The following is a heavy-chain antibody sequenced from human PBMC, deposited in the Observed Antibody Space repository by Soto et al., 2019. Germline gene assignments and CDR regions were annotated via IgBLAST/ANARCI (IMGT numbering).Heavy chain of an antibody. Sequence: QVQLVESGGGFVKPGGSLRLSCAASGFTFSDYYMAWIRQAPGRGLEWLSIISKNGGTIYYTDSVKGRFTISRDNAENSLYLQMNSLRAEDTALYYCARGTDGYYDYHWFDPWGQGTLVTVSS. CDR1: GFTFSDYY. CDR3: ARGTDGYYDYHWFDP. J-gene: IGHJ5*02. V-gene: IGHV3-11*01. CDR2: ISKNGGTI. D-gene: IGHD3-22*01.